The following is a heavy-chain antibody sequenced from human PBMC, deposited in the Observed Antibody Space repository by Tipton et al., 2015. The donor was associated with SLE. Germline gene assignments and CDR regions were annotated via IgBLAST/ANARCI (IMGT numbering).Heavy chain of an antibody. CDR3: ARIFIGFYMDV. D-gene: IGHD3-3*01. CDR1: GGSISSGSYY. J-gene: IGHJ6*03. V-gene: IGHV4-61*02. CDR2: IYTSGST. Sequence: TLSLTCTVSGGSISSGSYYWSWIRQPAGKGLEWIGRIYTSGSTNYNPSLKGRVIISVDTSKNQFSLKLSSVTAADTAVYYCARIFIGFYMDVWGKGTPVTVSS.